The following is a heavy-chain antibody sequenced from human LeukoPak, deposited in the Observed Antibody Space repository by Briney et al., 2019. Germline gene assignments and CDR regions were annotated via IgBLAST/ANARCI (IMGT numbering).Heavy chain of an antibody. CDR2: ISGSGGST. V-gene: IGHV3-23*01. J-gene: IGHJ4*02. D-gene: IGHD3-3*01. Sequence: TGGSLRLSCAASGFTFSSYAMSWVRQAPGEGLEWVSAISGSGGSTYYADSVKGRFTISRDNSKNTLYLQMNSLRAEDTAVYYCAKVFYDFWSAPDYWGQGTLVTVSS. CDR1: GFTFSSYA. CDR3: AKVFYDFWSAPDY.